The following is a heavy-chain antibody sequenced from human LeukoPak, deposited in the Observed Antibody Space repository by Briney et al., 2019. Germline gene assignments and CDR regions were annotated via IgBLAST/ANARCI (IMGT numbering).Heavy chain of an antibody. CDR3: ARTPLNPTVTPPYSNYGMDV. V-gene: IGHV1-69*04. Sequence: GSSVKVSCKASGGTLSGDATSWGRHAPEQGRECRVRPIPILGIANSAQNFRGRVTITADKSTSTAYLELSSLSSEDTAVYYYARTPLNPTVTPPYSNYGMDVWGQGTTVTVSS. CDR2: PIPILGIA. J-gene: IGHJ6*02. D-gene: IGHD4-17*01. CDR1: GGTLSGDA.